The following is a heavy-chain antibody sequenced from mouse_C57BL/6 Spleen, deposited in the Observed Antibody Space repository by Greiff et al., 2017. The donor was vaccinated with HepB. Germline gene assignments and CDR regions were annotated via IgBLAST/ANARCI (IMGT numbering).Heavy chain of an antibody. CDR2: IYPGSGNT. CDR1: GYSFTSYY. V-gene: IGHV1-66*01. CDR3: ARGEYDY. Sequence: QVHVKQSGPELVKPGASVKISCKASGYSFTSYYIHWVKQRPGQGLEWIGWIYPGSGNTKYNEKFKGKATLTADTSSSTAYMQLSSLTSEDSAVYYCARGEYDYWGQGTTLTVSS. D-gene: IGHD5-2*01. J-gene: IGHJ2*01.